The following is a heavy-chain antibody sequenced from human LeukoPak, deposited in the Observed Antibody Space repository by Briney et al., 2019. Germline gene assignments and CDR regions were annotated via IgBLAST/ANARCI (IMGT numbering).Heavy chain of an antibody. CDR3: ARDMYTTSSARGAY. J-gene: IGHJ4*02. CDR2: INSDGSST. D-gene: IGHD6-6*01. V-gene: IGHV3-74*01. Sequence: XXXXXXWVSRINSDGSSTTYADSVKGRFTISRDNDKNTLSLQMNRLRAEDTAVYYCARDMYTTSSARGAYWGQGTLVTVSS.